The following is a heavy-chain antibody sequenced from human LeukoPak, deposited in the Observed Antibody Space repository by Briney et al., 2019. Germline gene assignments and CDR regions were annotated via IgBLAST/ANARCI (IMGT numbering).Heavy chain of an antibody. CDR1: GFTFSSYA. D-gene: IGHD6-13*01. Sequence: PGGTLRLSCTASGFTFSSYAMSWVRQPPGKGLEWVADIYYDGSNKYNADSVKGRFTISRDNTRNTLYMQMNSLRAEDTAVYYWARGLWSRYSSSRGAGYYGMDVWGQGTTVTVSS. CDR2: IYYDGSNK. CDR3: ARGLWSRYSSSRGAGYYGMDV. J-gene: IGHJ6*02. V-gene: IGHV3-33*08.